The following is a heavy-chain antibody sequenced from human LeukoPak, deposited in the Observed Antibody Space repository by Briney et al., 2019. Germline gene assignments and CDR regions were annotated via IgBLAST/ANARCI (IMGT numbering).Heavy chain of an antibody. CDR2: IASEADGGTT. J-gene: IGHJ4*02. CDR3: IADLPGASWLADY. Sequence: GGSLRLSCAASGFIFSNAWMRWVRQAPGKGLEWVGRIASEADGGTTDYAAPVKGRFTMSRDDSRNTLYLQLNSLKIEDTAVYYCIADLPGASWLADYWGQGTQVTVSS. V-gene: IGHV3-15*04. CDR1: GFIFSNAW. D-gene: IGHD3-10*01.